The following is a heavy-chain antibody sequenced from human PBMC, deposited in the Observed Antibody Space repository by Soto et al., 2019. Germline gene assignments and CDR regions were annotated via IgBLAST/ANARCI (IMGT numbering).Heavy chain of an antibody. D-gene: IGHD5-12*01. J-gene: IGHJ5*02. V-gene: IGHV1-3*01. CDR1: GITYSTYA. CDR3: ARAISGYVT. CDR2: INAGEGYT. Sequence: QVHLVQSGAEVKHPGASVRVSCKASGITYSTYAIHWVRQAPGQGLEWMGWINAGEGYTRYSQDFQGRVTLTTVTXXXXXXXXXXXXXXXXXXXXXXARAISGYVTWGQGTQVTVS.